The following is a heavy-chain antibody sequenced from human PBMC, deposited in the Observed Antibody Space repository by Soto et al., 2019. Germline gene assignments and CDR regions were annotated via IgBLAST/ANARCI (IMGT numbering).Heavy chain of an antibody. D-gene: IGHD2-15*01. Sequence: GGSLRLSCAASGFTFSSYAMHWVRQAPGKGLEWVAVISYDGSNKYYADSVKGRFTISRDNSKNTLYLQMNSLRAEDTAVYYCASGASIYCSGGSCYWDYGMDVWGQGTTVTVSS. CDR2: ISYDGSNK. V-gene: IGHV3-30-3*01. CDR3: ASGASIYCSGGSCYWDYGMDV. J-gene: IGHJ6*02. CDR1: GFTFSSYA.